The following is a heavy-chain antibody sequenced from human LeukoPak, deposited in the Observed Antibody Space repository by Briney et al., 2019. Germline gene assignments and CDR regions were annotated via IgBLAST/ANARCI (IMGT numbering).Heavy chain of an antibody. D-gene: IGHD5-24*01. CDR2: INQDGSQK. J-gene: IGHJ5*02. CDR1: GFTFSIYW. V-gene: IGHV3-7*01. Sequence: PGGSLRLSCAASGFTFSIYWMSWVRQAPGKGLEWVANINQDGSQKYYVDSVKGRFTISRDNAKNSFFLQMSSLRAEDTAVYYCARDGEMATSFGNWFDPWGQGTLVTVSS. CDR3: ARDGEMATSFGNWFDP.